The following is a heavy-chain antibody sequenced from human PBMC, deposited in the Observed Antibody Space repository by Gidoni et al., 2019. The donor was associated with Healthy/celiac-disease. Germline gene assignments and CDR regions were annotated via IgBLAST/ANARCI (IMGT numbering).Heavy chain of an antibody. D-gene: IGHD3-10*01. V-gene: IGHV3-30-3*01. CDR1: GFTVSSQA. CDR2: ISYNGSNE. Sequence: QVQLVVSAGCGDPAGASLRLSCAVSGFTVSSQATHWVRQAPGKGLERVAVISYNGSNEYYADSVKGRFTISRDNSRNTLYLQMNSLRAEDTAVYYCARGVGYYYGWGSYHDAFDIWGQGTMVTVSS. CDR3: ARGVGYYYGWGSYHDAFDI. J-gene: IGHJ3*02.